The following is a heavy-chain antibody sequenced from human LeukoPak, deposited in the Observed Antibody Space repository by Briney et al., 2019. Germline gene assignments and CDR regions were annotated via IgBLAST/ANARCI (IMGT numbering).Heavy chain of an antibody. D-gene: IGHD6-25*01. CDR2: INHSGST. V-gene: IGHV4-34*01. J-gene: IGHJ4*01. Sequence: SETLSLTCAVYGGSFSGYYWSWIRQPPGKGLEWIEEINHSGSTNYNSSLKSRVTISIDTSKNQVSLKMSSVTAADTAVYYCAKSGGYGLIDYWGQGTLVTVSS. CDR3: AKSGGYGLIDY. CDR1: GGSFSGYY.